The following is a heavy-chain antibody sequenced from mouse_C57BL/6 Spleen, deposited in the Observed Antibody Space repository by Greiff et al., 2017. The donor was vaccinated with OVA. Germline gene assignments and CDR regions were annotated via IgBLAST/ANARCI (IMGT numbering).Heavy chain of an antibody. D-gene: IGHD2-12*01. J-gene: IGHJ2*01. Sequence: EVQLQQSGAELVRPGASVKLSCTASGFNIKDDYMHWVKQRPEQGLEWIGWIDPENGDTEYASKFQGKATITADTSSNTAYLQLSSLTSEDTAVYYCTTEYSLFFDYWGQGTTLTVSS. V-gene: IGHV14-4*01. CDR3: TTEYSLFFDY. CDR1: GFNIKDDY. CDR2: IDPENGDT.